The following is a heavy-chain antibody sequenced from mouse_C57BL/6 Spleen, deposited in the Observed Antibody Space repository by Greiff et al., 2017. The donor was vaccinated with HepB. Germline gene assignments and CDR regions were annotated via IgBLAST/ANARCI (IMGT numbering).Heavy chain of an antibody. CDR2: IYPGDGDT. D-gene: IGHD1-1*01. V-gene: IGHV1-80*01. Sequence: QVQLQQSGAELVKPGASVKISCKASGYAFSSYWMNWVKQRPGKGLEWIGQIYPGDGDTNYNGKFKGKATLTADKSSSTAYMQLSRLTSEDSAVYFCARSEGSSYVGWYFDVWGTGTTVTVSS. J-gene: IGHJ1*03. CDR3: ARSEGSSYVGWYFDV. CDR1: GYAFSSYW.